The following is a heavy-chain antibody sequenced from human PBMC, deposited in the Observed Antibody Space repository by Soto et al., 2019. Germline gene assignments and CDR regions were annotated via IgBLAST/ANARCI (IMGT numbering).Heavy chain of an antibody. Sequence: SETLSLTCTVSGGSISSSSYYWGWIRQPPGKGLEWIGSIYYSGSTYYNPSLKSRVTISVATSKNQFSLKLSSVTAADTAVYYCATRNRFGEVYWGQGTLVTVYS. J-gene: IGHJ4*02. CDR2: IYYSGST. CDR3: ATRNRFGEVY. D-gene: IGHD3-10*01. CDR1: GGSISSSSYY. V-gene: IGHV4-39*01.